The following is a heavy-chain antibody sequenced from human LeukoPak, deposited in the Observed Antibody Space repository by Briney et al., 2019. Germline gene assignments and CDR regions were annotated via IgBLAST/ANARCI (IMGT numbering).Heavy chain of an antibody. CDR3: AKGLGSSWINWFDP. J-gene: IGHJ5*02. CDR2: ISSNGGST. CDR1: GFTFSSYA. D-gene: IGHD6-13*01. V-gene: IGHV3-64*01. Sequence: PGGSLRLSCAASGFTFSSYAMHWVRQAPGKGLEYVSAISSNGGSTYYANSVKGRFTISRDNSKNTLYLQMNSLRAEDTAVYYCAKGLGSSWINWFDPWGQGTLVTVSS.